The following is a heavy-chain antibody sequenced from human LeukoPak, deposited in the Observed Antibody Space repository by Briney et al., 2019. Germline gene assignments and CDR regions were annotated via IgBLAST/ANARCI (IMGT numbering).Heavy chain of an antibody. J-gene: IGHJ4*02. CDR2: MNPNSGNT. CDR3: ARAHKYYYDNSGYSPFDY. D-gene: IGHD3-22*01. CDR1: GNTFTSHY. Sequence: ASVKVSCKASGNTFTSHYIHWVRQAPGQGLEWMGWMNPNSGNTGYAQKFQGRVTMTTNTSISTAYMELSSLRSEDTAVYYCARAHKYYYDNSGYSPFDYWGQGTLVTVSS. V-gene: IGHV1-8*01.